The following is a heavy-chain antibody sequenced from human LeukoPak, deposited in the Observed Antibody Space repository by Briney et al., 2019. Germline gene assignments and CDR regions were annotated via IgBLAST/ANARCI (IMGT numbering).Heavy chain of an antibody. D-gene: IGHD3-22*01. V-gene: IGHV4-61*02. CDR3: ARASYSYDINGWVPFDY. J-gene: IGHJ4*02. Sequence: PSETLSLTCTVSGNSISSGDNCWSWIRQPAGKGLEGIGRIYTSGSTNYNPSLKSRVTISGDTSKNQFSLRLSSVTAADTAVYYCARASYSYDINGWVPFDYWGQGTLVTVSS. CDR2: IYTSGST. CDR1: GNSISSGDNC.